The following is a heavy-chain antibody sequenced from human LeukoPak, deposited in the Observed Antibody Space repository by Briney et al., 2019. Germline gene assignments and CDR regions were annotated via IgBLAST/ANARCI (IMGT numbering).Heavy chain of an antibody. CDR1: GYTFTDYY. CDR2: VDPEDGET. V-gene: IGHV1-69-2*01. Sequence: ASVKVSCKVSGYTFTDYYMHWVRQAPGKGLEWMGLVDPEDGETIYAEKFQGRVTITADTSTDTAYMELSSLRSEDTAVYYFATGKGDYYYYMDVWGKGTTVTVSS. J-gene: IGHJ6*03. CDR3: ATGKGDYYYYMDV.